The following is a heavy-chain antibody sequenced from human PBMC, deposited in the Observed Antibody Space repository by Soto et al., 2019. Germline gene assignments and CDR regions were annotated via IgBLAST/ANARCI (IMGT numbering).Heavy chain of an antibody. CDR1: GFTVSSNY. CDR2: IYSGGST. D-gene: IGHD4-17*01. CDR3: ARDFRPPYGVRYFDY. J-gene: IGHJ4*02. V-gene: IGHV3-53*04. Sequence: EVQLVESGGGLVQPGGSLRLSCAASGFTVSSNYMSWVRQAPGKGLEWVSAIYSGGSTYYADSVKGRFTISRHNSKNTLYLLMNSQRAEDTAVYYCARDFRPPYGVRYFDYWGQGTLVTVSS.